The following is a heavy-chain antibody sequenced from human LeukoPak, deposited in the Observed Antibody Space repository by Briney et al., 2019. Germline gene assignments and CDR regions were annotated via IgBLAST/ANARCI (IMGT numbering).Heavy chain of an antibody. D-gene: IGHD1-26*01. J-gene: IGHJ4*02. Sequence: PGGSLSLFCAASGFTFSSYSMSWVRQAPGTGLECLAFIHYDGSNKYYADSVKGRFTISRDNSKNTLYLQMNSLRAEDTAVYYCAKDYRSGTSNFDYWGQGTLVTVSS. CDR3: AKDYRSGTSNFDY. CDR2: IHYDGSNK. V-gene: IGHV3-30*02. CDR1: GFTFSSYS.